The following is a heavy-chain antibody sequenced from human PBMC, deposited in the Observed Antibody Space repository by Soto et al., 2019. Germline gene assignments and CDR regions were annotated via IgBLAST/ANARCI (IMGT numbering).Heavy chain of an antibody. J-gene: IGHJ5*02. V-gene: IGHV4-31*03. CDR1: GGSISSGGYY. Sequence: QVPLQESGPGLVKPSQTLSLTCTVSGGSISSGGYYWSWIRQHPGKGLEWIGYIYYSGSTYYNPSLKSRVTISVDTSKNQFSLKLSSVTAADTAVYYCARVYDSSGYYLWWFDPWGQGTLVTVSS. CDR2: IYYSGST. CDR3: ARVYDSSGYYLWWFDP. D-gene: IGHD3-22*01.